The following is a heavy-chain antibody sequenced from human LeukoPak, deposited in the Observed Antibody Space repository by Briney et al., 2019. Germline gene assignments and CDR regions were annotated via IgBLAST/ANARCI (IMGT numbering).Heavy chain of an antibody. CDR3: AKDGSGYDFYYFDY. D-gene: IGHD5-12*01. CDR2: ISWNSGSI. J-gene: IGHJ4*02. Sequence: PGRSLRLPCAASGFTFDDYAMHWVRHAPGKGLEWVSGISWNSGSIGYADSVKGRFTISRDNAKNSLYLQMNSLRAEDTALYYCAKDGSGYDFYYFDYWGQGTLVTVSS. V-gene: IGHV3-9*01. CDR1: GFTFDDYA.